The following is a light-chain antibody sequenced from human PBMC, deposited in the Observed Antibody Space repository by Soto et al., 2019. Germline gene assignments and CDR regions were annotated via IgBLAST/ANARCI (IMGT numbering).Light chain of an antibody. CDR1: QSISSW. CDR2: DAS. V-gene: IGKV1-5*01. CDR3: QQYNSYSWT. Sequence: IQMTQSPPTLYTTVGDRVTITCRASQSISSWLAWYQQKPGKAPKLLIYDASSLESGVPSRFSGSGSGTEFTLTISSLQPDDFGTYYCQQYNSYSWTFGQGPKVDIK. J-gene: IGKJ1*01.